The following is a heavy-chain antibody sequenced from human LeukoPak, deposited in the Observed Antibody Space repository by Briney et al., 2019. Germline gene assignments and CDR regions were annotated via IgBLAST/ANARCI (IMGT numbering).Heavy chain of an antibody. D-gene: IGHD2-21*01. CDR2: IYRTGSA. Sequence: SGTLSLTCGVSGGSISNGNWWSWVRQPPGKGLEWIGEIYRTGSANYNPSLKSRVTISVDTSKNQFSLSLSSVTAADTAVYYCARITFVVEGYGMDVWGQGTTVTVSS. V-gene: IGHV4-4*02. CDR3: ARITFVVEGYGMDV. J-gene: IGHJ6*02. CDR1: GGSISNGNW.